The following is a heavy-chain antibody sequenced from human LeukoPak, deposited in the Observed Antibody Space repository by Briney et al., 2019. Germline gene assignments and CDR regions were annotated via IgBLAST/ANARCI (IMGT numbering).Heavy chain of an antibody. V-gene: IGHV6-1*01. CDR3: ARHPSPLYGMDV. CDR2: TYYRSTWYN. CDR1: GDSVSSNSVT. J-gene: IGHJ6*02. Sequence: SQTLSLTCAISGDSVSSNSVTWNWIRQSPSRGLEWLGRTYYRSTWYNDYAVSVRGRITVNPDTSKNQFSLHLNSVTPEDTAVYYCARHPSPLYGMDVWGQGTTVTVSS.